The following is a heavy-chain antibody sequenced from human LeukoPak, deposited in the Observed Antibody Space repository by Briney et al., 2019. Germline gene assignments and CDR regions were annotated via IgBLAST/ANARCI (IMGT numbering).Heavy chain of an antibody. Sequence: GGSLRLSCAASGFTFSSYAMHWVRQAPGKGLGWVAVISYDGSNKYYADSVKGRFTISRDNSKNTLYLQMNSLRAEDTAVYYCARDCQSRGYYQENYFDYWGQGTLVTVSS. CDR3: ARDCQSRGYYQENYFDY. J-gene: IGHJ4*02. D-gene: IGHD3-22*01. V-gene: IGHV3-30-3*01. CDR1: GFTFSSYA. CDR2: ISYDGSNK.